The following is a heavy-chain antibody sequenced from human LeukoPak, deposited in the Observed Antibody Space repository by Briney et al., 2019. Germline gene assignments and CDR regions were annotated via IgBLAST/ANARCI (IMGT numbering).Heavy chain of an antibody. Sequence: GRSLRLSCAASGFTFSSYEMNWVRQAPGKGLERVSYISSSGSTICYAGSVKGRFTISRDNAKNSLYLQMNSLRAEDTAVYYCAELGITMIGGVWGKGTTVTISS. D-gene: IGHD3-10*02. CDR1: GFTFSSYE. V-gene: IGHV3-48*03. CDR2: ISSSGSTI. J-gene: IGHJ6*04. CDR3: AELGITMIGGV.